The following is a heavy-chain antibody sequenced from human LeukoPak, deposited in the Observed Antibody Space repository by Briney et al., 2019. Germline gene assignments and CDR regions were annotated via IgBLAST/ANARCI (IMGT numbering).Heavy chain of an antibody. Sequence: PSETLSLTCTVSGGSISSYYWSWIRQPPGKGLEWIGYIYYSGSTNYNPSLKSRVTISVDTSKNQISLKLSSVTAADTAVYYCAATVGRFYYFDYWGQGTLVTVSS. CDR2: IYYSGST. D-gene: IGHD4-17*01. J-gene: IGHJ4*02. CDR1: GGSISSYY. V-gene: IGHV4-59*08. CDR3: AATVGRFYYFDY.